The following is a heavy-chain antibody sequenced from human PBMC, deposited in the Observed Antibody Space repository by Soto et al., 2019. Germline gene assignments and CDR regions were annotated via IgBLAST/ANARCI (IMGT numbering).Heavy chain of an antibody. CDR3: ARLYCSSVSCYNDY. J-gene: IGHJ4*02. CDR2: IYQSVKT. V-gene: IGHV4-38-2*01. CDR1: GFPVSYGYY. Sequence: SETLSLTCGVSGFPVSYGYYWGWIRQPPGKGLEWLGSIYQSVKTYYNPSLKCRLTLSMDTSRNEFSLRLRSVTAADTAVYFCARLYCSSVSCYNDYWGQGVMVTVSS. D-gene: IGHD2-2*01.